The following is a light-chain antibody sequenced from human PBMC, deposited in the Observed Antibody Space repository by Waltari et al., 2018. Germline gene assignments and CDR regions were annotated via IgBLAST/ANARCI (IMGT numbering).Light chain of an antibody. V-gene: IGKV4-1*01. CDR2: GAS. Sequence: DIVMTQSPDSLAVSLGERGTINCKSSQSVLYSSNNKDYLALFQQKPGQPPKLLISGASTRESGVPDRFSGSGSGTDFTLTISSLQAEDVAVYYCQQYYSTVRTFGQGTKVEIK. CDR3: QQYYSTVRT. CDR1: QSVLYSSNNKDY. J-gene: IGKJ1*01.